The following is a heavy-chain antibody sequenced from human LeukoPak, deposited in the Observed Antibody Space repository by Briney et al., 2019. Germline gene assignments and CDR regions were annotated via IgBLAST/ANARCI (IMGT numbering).Heavy chain of an antibody. CDR1: GYSITSGYY. J-gene: IGHJ3*02. CDR3: ARSSNYAQAVHSFDI. CDR2: RYHSGST. Sequence: SETLSLTCTVSGYSITSGYYWDWIRQSPGKGLEWLGSRYHSGSTYYNLSLKSRVTFSVDTSKNQISLKLSSVTAADTAIYYCARSSNYAQAVHSFDIWGRGTVVTVSS. V-gene: IGHV4-38-2*02. D-gene: IGHD4/OR15-4a*01.